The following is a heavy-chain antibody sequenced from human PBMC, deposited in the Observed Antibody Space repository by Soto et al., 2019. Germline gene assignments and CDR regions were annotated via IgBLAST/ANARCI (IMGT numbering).Heavy chain of an antibody. Sequence: PSETLSLTCTVSGGSISSYYWTWIRQLPGKGLDWIGYMYYSGSTNYNPSLKSRVTISVDTSKNQFSLKLSSVTAADTAVYYCARLGYCSGGSCYPEYNWFDPWGQGTLVTVSS. CDR3: ARLGYCSGGSCYPEYNWFDP. J-gene: IGHJ5*02. D-gene: IGHD2-15*01. V-gene: IGHV4-59*01. CDR1: GGSISSYY. CDR2: MYYSGST.